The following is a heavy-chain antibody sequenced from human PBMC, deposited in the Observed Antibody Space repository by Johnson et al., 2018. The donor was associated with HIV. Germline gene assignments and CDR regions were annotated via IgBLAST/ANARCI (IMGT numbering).Heavy chain of an antibody. CDR2: ISSSGSTI. V-gene: IGHV3-11*04. CDR1: GFTFSDYY. J-gene: IGHJ3*02. Sequence: QVQLVESGGGVVQPGGSLRLPCAASGFTFSDYYMSWIRQAPGKGLEWVSYISSSGSTIYYADSVKGRFTISRDNAKNSLYLQMNSLRAEDTAVYYCARDRKSGSYGVDAFDIWGQGTMVTVSS. CDR3: ARDRKSGSYGVDAFDI. D-gene: IGHD1-26*01.